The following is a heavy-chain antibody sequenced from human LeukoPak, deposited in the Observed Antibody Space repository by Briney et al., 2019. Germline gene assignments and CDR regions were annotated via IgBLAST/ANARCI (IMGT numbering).Heavy chain of an antibody. J-gene: IGHJ6*03. CDR2: IYYSGST. V-gene: IGHV4-59*01. Sequence: ETLSLTCTVSGGSISSYYWSWIRQPPGKGLEWIGYIYYSGSTNYNPSLKSRVTISVDTSKSQFSLKLSSVTAADTAAYYCARAPGIAAAGVWVYYYYYYMDVWGKGTTVTVSS. D-gene: IGHD6-13*01. CDR3: ARAPGIAAAGVWVYYYYYYMDV. CDR1: GGSISSYY.